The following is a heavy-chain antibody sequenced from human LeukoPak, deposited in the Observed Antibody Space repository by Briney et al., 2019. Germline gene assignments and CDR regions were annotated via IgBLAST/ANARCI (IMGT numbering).Heavy chain of an antibody. V-gene: IGHV1-24*01. CDR1: GHTLTELS. J-gene: IGHJ2*01. CDR3: ATGYPDIGDWYFDL. CDR2: YDPVEDET. D-gene: IGHD2-15*01. Sequence: ASVKVSRKVSGHTLTELSIHWVRQAPGKGLEWMGGYDPVEDETVYLQKFQGRVTMTEDRSTETGYMELSSLRSEDTAVYYCATGYPDIGDWYFDLWGRGTLVTVSS.